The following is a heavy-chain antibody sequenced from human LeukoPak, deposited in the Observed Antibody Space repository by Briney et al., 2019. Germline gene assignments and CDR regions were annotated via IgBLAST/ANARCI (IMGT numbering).Heavy chain of an antibody. Sequence: GGSLRLSCAASGFTFSSYSMNWVRQAPGKGLEWVSYISSSSSTIYYADSVKGRFTISRDNAKNSLYPQMNSLRAEDTAVYYCARITVTTTGGAFDIWGQGTMVTVSS. CDR3: ARITVTTTGGAFDI. D-gene: IGHD4-17*01. CDR2: ISSSSSTI. J-gene: IGHJ3*02. V-gene: IGHV3-48*01. CDR1: GFTFSSYS.